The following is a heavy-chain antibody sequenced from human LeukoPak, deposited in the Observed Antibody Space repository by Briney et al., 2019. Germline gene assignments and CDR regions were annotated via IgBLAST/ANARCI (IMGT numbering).Heavy chain of an antibody. Sequence: PGGSLRLSCAASGFNFSRYWMSWVRQAPGKGLEWVANIKQDGSAKYYVDSVKGRFTISRDNVKNSLPLQMNSLRAEDTAVYYCATNWGLDYWGQGTLVTVSS. D-gene: IGHD7-27*01. V-gene: IGHV3-7*01. CDR1: GFNFSRYW. CDR3: ATNWGLDY. J-gene: IGHJ4*02. CDR2: IKQDGSAK.